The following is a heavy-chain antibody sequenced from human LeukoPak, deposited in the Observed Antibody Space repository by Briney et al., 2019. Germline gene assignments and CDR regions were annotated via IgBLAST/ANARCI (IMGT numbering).Heavy chain of an antibody. J-gene: IGHJ4*02. CDR3: ASPRGVVIPFDY. CDR1: GGSISTSY. CDR2: IYYSGST. V-gene: IGHV4-39*07. Sequence: SETLSLTCTVSGGSISTSYWSWIRQPPGKGLEWIGSIYYSGSTYYNPSLKSRVTISVDTSKNQFSLKLSSVTAADTAVYYCASPRGVVIPFDYWGQGTLVTVSS. D-gene: IGHD3-3*01.